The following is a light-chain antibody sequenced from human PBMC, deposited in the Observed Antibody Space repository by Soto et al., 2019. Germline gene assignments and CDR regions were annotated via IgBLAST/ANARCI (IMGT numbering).Light chain of an antibody. CDR1: SSDIGRYYY. CDR2: EVS. CDR3: SLYAGINNLL. J-gene: IGLJ2*01. V-gene: IGLV2-8*01. Sequence: QSVLTQPPSASGSPGQSVTLSCTGTSSDIGRYYYVSWYQQHPLKAPKLMIYEVSRRPSGVPDRFSGSKSGNTPSLTVSGLQAEDEDDYYCSLYAGINNLLFGGGTKLTVL.